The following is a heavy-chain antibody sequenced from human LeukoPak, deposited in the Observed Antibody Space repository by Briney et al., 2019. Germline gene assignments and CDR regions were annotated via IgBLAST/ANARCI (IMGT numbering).Heavy chain of an antibody. D-gene: IGHD1-20*01. CDR2: IYHSGRT. Sequence: SGTLSLTCAVSGGSISSSNWWSWARQPPGKGLEWIGEIYHSGRTNYNPSLKSRVTISADISKNQFSLSLTSVTAADTAVDNCARGANYNWDSWGQGTLVTVSS. CDR1: GGSISSSNW. CDR3: ARGANYNWDS. V-gene: IGHV4-4*02. J-gene: IGHJ4*02.